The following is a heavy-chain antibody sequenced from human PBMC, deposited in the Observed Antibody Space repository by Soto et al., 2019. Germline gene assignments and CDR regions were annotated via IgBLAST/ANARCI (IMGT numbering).Heavy chain of an antibody. Sequence: QVQLVESGGGVVQPGRSLRLSCAASGFTFSSYGMHWVRQAPGKGLEWVAVISYDGSNKYYADSVKGRFTLSRDNSKNTVYLQMNSMRAEDTAVYYCANFLGEGEAFDIWGQGTMVTVSS. CDR3: ANFLGEGEAFDI. CDR1: GFTFSSYG. D-gene: IGHD3-16*01. V-gene: IGHV3-30*18. J-gene: IGHJ3*02. CDR2: ISYDGSNK.